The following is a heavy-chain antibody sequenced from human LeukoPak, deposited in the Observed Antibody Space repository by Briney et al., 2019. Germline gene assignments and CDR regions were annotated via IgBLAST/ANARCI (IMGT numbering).Heavy chain of an antibody. V-gene: IGHV3-74*01. CDR2: INSDGSNT. Sequence: GGSLRLSCAASGFTFRSYWMHWVRQAPGKGLVWVSRINSDGSNTNYADSVKGRFTISRDNAKNTLYLQMNSLRAEDTAIYYCASTDDYADENYWGQGTPVTVSS. J-gene: IGHJ4*02. CDR3: ASTDDYADENY. D-gene: IGHD4-17*01. CDR1: GFTFRSYW.